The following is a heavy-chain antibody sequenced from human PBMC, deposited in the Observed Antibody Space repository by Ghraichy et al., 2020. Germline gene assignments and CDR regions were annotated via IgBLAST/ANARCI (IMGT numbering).Heavy chain of an antibody. CDR2: ISGSGGST. CDR3: AKDYYDCSCYSYGTSGEYFHH. J-gene: IGHJ1*01. Sequence: GESLNISCAASGFTFSSYAMSWVRQAPGKGLEWFSDISGSGGSTYYADSVKGRFTISRDNSKNTLYLQMNSLRAEDTAVYYCAKDYYDCSCYSYGTSGEYFHHWGQGTLVTVSS. D-gene: IGHD3-22*01. CDR1: GFTFSSYA. V-gene: IGHV3-23*01.